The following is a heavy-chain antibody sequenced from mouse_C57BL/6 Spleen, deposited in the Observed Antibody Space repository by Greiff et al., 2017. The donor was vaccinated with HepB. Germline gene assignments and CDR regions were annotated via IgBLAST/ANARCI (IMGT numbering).Heavy chain of an antibody. CDR2: INPSDSYT. CDR1: GYTFTSYW. V-gene: IGHV1-69*01. D-gene: IGHD3-2*02. Sequence: QVQLQQPGAELVMPGASVKLSCKASGYTFTSYWMHWVKQRPGQGLEWIGEINPSDSYTNYNQKFKGKSTLTVDKSSSTAYMQLSSLTSEDSAVYYCARCYSSGCFDYWGQGTTLTVSS. CDR3: ARCYSSGCFDY. J-gene: IGHJ2*01.